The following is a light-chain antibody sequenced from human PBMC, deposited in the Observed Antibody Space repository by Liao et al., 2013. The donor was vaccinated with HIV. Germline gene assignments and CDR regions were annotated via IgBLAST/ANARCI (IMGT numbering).Light chain of an antibody. CDR1: NIGTKS. CDR3: QVWDHSSDQGV. Sequence: SYVLTQPPSVSVAPGKTARIACGGDNIGTKSVHWYQQKPGQAPVLVIYYDNDRPSGIPERFSGSNSGNTATLTISRVEAGDEADYFCQVWDHSSDQGVFGGGTKLTVL. CDR2: YDN. V-gene: IGLV3-21*04. J-gene: IGLJ3*02.